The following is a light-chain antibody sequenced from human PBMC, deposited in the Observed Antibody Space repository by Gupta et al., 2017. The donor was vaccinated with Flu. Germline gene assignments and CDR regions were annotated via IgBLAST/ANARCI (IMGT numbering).Light chain of an antibody. J-gene: IGLJ3*02. CDR1: EKNN. V-gene: IGLV1-47*01. CDR2: LNT. CDR3: AAWDDNLNGLV. Sequence: EKNNVYWYQPVPGTAPKLLIYLNTPRPSGVPDRFSGSKSGTSASLAISGLRSDDEADYYCAAWDDNLNGLVFGEGTKLTVL.